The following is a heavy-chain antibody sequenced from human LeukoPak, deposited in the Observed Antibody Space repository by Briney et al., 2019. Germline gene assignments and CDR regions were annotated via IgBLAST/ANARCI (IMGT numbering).Heavy chain of an antibody. Sequence: GSLRLSCAASGFTFSTYSMNWVRQAPGKGLEWLSYISSSGSTKYYADSVKGRFTISRDNAENSLYLQMNSLRAEDTAVYYCATYCSSTSCYKTRYMDVWGQGATVTVSS. CDR3: ATYCSSTSCYKTRYMDV. V-gene: IGHV3-48*04. J-gene: IGHJ6*02. CDR1: GFTFSTYS. CDR2: ISSSGSTK. D-gene: IGHD2-2*01.